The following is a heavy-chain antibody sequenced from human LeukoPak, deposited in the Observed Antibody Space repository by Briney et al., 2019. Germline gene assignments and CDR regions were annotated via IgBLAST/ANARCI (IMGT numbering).Heavy chain of an antibody. CDR3: ARGPKQIYGSGSYYPIY. D-gene: IGHD3-10*01. CDR1: GYTFTSYD. CDR2: MNPNSGNT. Sequence: ASVKVSCKASGYTFTSYDINWVRQATGQGLEWMGWMNPNSGNTGYAQKFQGRVTMTRNTSISTAYMELSSLRSEDTAVYYCARGPKQIYGSGSYYPIYWGQGTLVTVSS. J-gene: IGHJ4*02. V-gene: IGHV1-8*01.